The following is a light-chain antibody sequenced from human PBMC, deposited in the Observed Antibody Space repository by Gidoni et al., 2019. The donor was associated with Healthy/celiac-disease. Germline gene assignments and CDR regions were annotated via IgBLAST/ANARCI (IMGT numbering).Light chain of an antibody. V-gene: IGKV3-11*01. CDR2: DAS. Sequence: VLPPSPATLSWSPGERATLSCRASQSVSSYLAWYQQKPGQAPRLLIYDASNRATGIPARFSGSGSGTDFTLTISSLEPEDFAVYYCQQRSNWPLFTFGPXTKVDIK. CDR1: QSVSSY. CDR3: QQRSNWPLFT. J-gene: IGKJ3*01.